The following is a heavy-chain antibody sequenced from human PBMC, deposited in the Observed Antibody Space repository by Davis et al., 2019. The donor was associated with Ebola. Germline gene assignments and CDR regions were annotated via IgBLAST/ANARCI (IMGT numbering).Heavy chain of an antibody. D-gene: IGHD6-13*01. CDR3: ASSGIAAAGVDY. V-gene: IGHV4-4*07. J-gene: IGHJ4*02. CDR2: IYTSGST. CDR1: GGSISSYY. Sequence: PSETLSLTCTVSGGSISSYYWSWIRQPAGKGLEWIGHIYTSGSTNYNPSLKSRVTISVDTSKNQFSLKLSSVTAADTAVYYCASSGIAAAGVDYWGQGTLVTVSS.